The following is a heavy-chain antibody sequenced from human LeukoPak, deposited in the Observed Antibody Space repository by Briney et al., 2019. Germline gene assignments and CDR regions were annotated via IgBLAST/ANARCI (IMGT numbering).Heavy chain of an antibody. Sequence: GGSLRLSCAASGFTVSSNYMSWVRQAPGKGLEWVSVIYSGGSTYYADSVKGRFTISRDNSKNTLYLQMNSLRAEDTAVYYCAKPSSSGWCFDYWGQGTLVTVSS. V-gene: IGHV3-66*04. J-gene: IGHJ4*02. D-gene: IGHD6-19*01. CDR2: IYSGGST. CDR1: GFTVSSNY. CDR3: AKPSSSGWCFDY.